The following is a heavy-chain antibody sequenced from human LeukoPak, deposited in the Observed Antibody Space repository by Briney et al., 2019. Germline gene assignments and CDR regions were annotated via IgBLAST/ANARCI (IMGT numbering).Heavy chain of an antibody. CDR1: GGTFSSYA. Sequence: SVKVSCKASGGTFSSYAISWVRQAPGQGLEWMGGIIPIFGTANYAQKFQGRVTITTDESTSTAYMELSSLRSEDTAVYYCASSQGRYCSSTSCPGPFDYWGQGTLVTVSS. D-gene: IGHD2-2*01. CDR3: ASSQGRYCSSTSCPGPFDY. V-gene: IGHV1-69*05. CDR2: IIPIFGTA. J-gene: IGHJ4*02.